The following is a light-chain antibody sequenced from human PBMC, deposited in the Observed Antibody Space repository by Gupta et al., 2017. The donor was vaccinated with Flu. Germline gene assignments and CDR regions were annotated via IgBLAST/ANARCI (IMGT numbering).Light chain of an antibody. CDR2: AVT. V-gene: IGLV2-23*02. CDR3: CSYAGSTIHVV. J-gene: IGLJ2*01. CDR1: SSDVGGYDL. Sequence: ITSSCIGSSSDVGGYDLVSWYQQHTGKAPKLMIYAVTKRPSGVSDRFSGSKSGNTASLTLSGLQAEDEADYYCCSYAGSTIHVVFGGGTKLTVL.